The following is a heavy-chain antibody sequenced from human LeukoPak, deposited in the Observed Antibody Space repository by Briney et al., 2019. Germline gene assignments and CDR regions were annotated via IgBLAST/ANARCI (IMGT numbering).Heavy chain of an antibody. Sequence: ASVRVSCKASGYTFTGYYMHWVRQAPGQGLEWMGRINPNSGGTNYAQKFQGRVTMTRDTSISTAYMELSRLRHDDTAVYYCARDKYYDYVWGSYRPDYWGQGTLVTVSS. D-gene: IGHD3-16*02. J-gene: IGHJ4*02. V-gene: IGHV1-2*06. CDR3: ARDKYYDYVWGSYRPDY. CDR1: GYTFTGYY. CDR2: INPNSGGT.